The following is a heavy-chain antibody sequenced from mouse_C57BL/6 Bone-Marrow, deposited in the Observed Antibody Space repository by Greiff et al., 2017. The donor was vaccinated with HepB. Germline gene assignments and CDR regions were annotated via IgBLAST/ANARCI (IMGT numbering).Heavy chain of an antibody. Sequence: VQLQQSGPELVKPGASVKISCKASGYTFTDYYINWVKQRPGQGLAWIGWIYPGSGNTKYNEKFKGKATLTVDTSSSTAYMQLSSLTSEDSAVYFCGSYDYDRGFDYWGQGTTLTVSS. CDR1: GYTFTDYY. V-gene: IGHV1-84*01. CDR2: IYPGSGNT. CDR3: GSYDYDRGFDY. D-gene: IGHD2-4*01. J-gene: IGHJ2*01.